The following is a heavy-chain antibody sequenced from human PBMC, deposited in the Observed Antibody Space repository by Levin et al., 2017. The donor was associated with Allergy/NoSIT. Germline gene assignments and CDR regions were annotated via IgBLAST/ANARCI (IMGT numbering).Heavy chain of an antibody. J-gene: IGHJ4*02. Sequence: LRLSCAVSGGSISSGGYSWSWIRQPPGKGLEWIGYIYHSGSTYYNPSLKSRVTISVDRSKNQFSLKLSSVTAADTAVYYCAREEMGGPPDYWGQGTLVTVSS. V-gene: IGHV4-30-2*01. CDR3: AREEMGGPPDY. CDR2: IYHSGST. CDR1: GGSISSGGYS. D-gene: IGHD5-24*01.